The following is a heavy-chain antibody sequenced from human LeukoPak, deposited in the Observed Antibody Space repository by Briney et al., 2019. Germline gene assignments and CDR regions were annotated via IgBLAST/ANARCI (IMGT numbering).Heavy chain of an antibody. J-gene: IGHJ4*02. V-gene: IGHV1-2*06. D-gene: IGHD3-10*01. CDR1: GYTFTGYY. Sequence: ASVKVSCKASGYTFTGYYMHWVRQAPGQGLEWMGRINPNSGGTNYAQKFQGRVTMTRDTSISTAYMELSRLRSDDTAVYYCAREDVLLWFGELSHFTFDYWGQGTLVTASS. CDR3: AREDVLLWFGELSHFTFDY. CDR2: INPNSGGT.